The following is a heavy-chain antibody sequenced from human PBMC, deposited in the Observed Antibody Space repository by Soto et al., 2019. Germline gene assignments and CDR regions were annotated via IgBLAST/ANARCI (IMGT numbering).Heavy chain of an antibody. CDR2: ISYDGSNK. CDR3: ARDGDATEGRYYFDY. J-gene: IGHJ4*02. D-gene: IGHD4-4*01. CDR1: GFTFSSYA. Sequence: GGSLRLSCAASGFTFSSYAMHWVRQAPGKGLEWVAVISYDGSNKYYADSVKGRFTISRDNSKNTLYLQMNSLRAEDTAVYYCARDGDATEGRYYFDYWGQGTLVTVSS. V-gene: IGHV3-30-3*01.